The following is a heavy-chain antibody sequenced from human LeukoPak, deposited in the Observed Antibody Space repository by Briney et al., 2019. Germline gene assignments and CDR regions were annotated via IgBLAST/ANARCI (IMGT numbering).Heavy chain of an antibody. V-gene: IGHV4-38-2*02. CDR3: ARYGWEPT. D-gene: IGHD1-26*01. CDR2: FYHSGST. J-gene: IGHJ4*02. Sequence: SETLSLTCTVSGYSISSGYYWGWIRPPPGKGLEWIGSFYHSGSTYYNPSLKSRVTISVDTSKNQFSLKLNSVTAAATAVYYCARYGWEPTWGQGTLVTVSS. CDR1: GYSISSGYY.